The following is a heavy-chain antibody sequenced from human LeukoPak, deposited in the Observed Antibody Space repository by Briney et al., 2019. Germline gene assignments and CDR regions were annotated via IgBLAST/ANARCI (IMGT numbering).Heavy chain of an antibody. D-gene: IGHD6-13*01. J-gene: IGHJ4*02. CDR2: ISGNSGST. V-gene: IGHV3-23*01. CDR3: AKGTGGSWYRFDY. Sequence: GGSLRLSXAASGFTFSSNAMSWVRQAPGKGLEWVSAISGNSGSTYYADSVKGRFTISRDNSRNTLYLQMNSLRAEDTAVYYCAKGTGGSWYRFDYWGQGTLVTVSS. CDR1: GFTFSSNA.